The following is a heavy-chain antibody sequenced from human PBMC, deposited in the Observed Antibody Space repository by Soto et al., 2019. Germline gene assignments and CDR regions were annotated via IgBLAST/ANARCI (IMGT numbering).Heavy chain of an antibody. CDR2: TSKDGINT. CDR3: ARGNMDV. J-gene: IGHJ6*02. V-gene: IGHV3-30-3*01. D-gene: IGHD1-1*01. Sequence: QVQLVESGGGVVQPGRSLRLSCAASAFTLSKFAMHWVRQAPGKGLEWVAVTSKDGINTYYADSVKGRFTISRDNSKSRIYLQMISLRTEDTALYYCARGNMDVWGQGPTVTVSS. CDR1: AFTLSKFA.